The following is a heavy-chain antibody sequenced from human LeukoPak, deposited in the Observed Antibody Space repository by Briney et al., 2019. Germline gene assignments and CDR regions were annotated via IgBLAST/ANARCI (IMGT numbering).Heavy chain of an antibody. V-gene: IGHV3-30*18. CDR3: AKDTYYDFWSGYYTSAYFDY. CDR2: ISYDGSNK. CDR1: GFTFSSYG. D-gene: IGHD3-3*01. Sequence: GRSLRLSCAASGFTFSSYGMHWVRQAPGKGLEWVAVISYDGSNKYYADSVKGRFTISRDNSKNTLYLQMNSLRAEDTALYYCAKDTYYDFWSGYYTSAYFDYWGQGTLVTVSS. J-gene: IGHJ4*02.